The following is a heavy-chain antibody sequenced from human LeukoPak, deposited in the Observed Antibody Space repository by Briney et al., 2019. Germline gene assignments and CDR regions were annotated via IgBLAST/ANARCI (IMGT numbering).Heavy chain of an antibody. V-gene: IGHV1-8*01. CDR1: GYTFTSYD. CDR3: ARVGVVAAYYYYHYYMDV. Sequence: ASVKVSCKASGYTFTSYDINWVRQATGQGLEWMGWMNPNSGNTGYAQKFQGRVTMTRNTSISTAYMELSSLRSEDTAVYYCARVGVVAAYYYYHYYMDVWGKGTTVTVSS. J-gene: IGHJ6*03. CDR2: MNPNSGNT. D-gene: IGHD2-15*01.